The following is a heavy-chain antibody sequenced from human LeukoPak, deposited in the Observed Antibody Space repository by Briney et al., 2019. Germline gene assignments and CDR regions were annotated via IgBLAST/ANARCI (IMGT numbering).Heavy chain of an antibody. CDR3: AKWLDVRFDY. D-gene: IGHD6-19*01. Sequence: GGSLRLSCAASGFTFSSYGVHWVRQAPGKGLEWVAVIWYDGSNKYYADSVKGRFTISRDNSKNTLYLQMNSLRDEDTAVYYCAKWLDVRFDYWGQGTLVTVSS. CDR2: IWYDGSNK. CDR1: GFTFSSYG. J-gene: IGHJ4*02. V-gene: IGHV3-33*06.